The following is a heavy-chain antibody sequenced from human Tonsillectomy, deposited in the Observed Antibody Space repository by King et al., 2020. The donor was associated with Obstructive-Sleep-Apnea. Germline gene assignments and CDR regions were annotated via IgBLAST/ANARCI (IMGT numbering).Heavy chain of an antibody. D-gene: IGHD3-22*01. V-gene: IGHV4-59*08. J-gene: IGHJ4*02. CDR3: ARHDYSSGYFGVFDY. CDR1: GGSISSYY. CDR2: ISYSGST. Sequence: VQLQESGPGLVKPSETLSLTCTVSGGSISSYYWSWIRQPPGKGLDYIGHISYSGSTNSNPSLKSRVTISVDTSKNQFSLKLSSVTAADTAVYYCARHDYSSGYFGVFDYWGQGTLVTVSS.